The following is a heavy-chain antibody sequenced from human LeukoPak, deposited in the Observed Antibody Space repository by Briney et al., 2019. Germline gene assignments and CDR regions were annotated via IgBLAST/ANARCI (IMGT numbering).Heavy chain of an antibody. J-gene: IGHJ4*02. D-gene: IGHD6-25*01. CDR2: IWYDGSNK. Sequence: PGGSLRLSCAASGFTFSSYGMHWVRQAPGKGLEWVAVIWYDGSNKYYADSVKGRFTISRDNSKNTLYLQMNSLRAEDTAVYYCARAGYLLRLTDFDYWGQGTLVTVSS. V-gene: IGHV3-33*01. CDR1: GFTFSSYG. CDR3: ARAGYLLRLTDFDY.